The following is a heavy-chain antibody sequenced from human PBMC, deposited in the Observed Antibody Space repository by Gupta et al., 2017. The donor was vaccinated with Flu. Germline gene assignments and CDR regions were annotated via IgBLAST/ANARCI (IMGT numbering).Heavy chain of an antibody. J-gene: IGHJ4*02. V-gene: IGHV3-21*01. CDR1: GFTFSSYS. D-gene: IGHD3-22*01. CDR3: ARDLDSSGYYYEGLDY. CDR2: ISSSSSYI. Sequence: EVQLVESGGGLVKPGGSLRLSCAASGFTFSSYSMNWVRQAPGKGLEWVSSISSSSSYIYYADSVKGRFTISRDNAKNSLYLQMNSLRAEDTAVYYCARDLDSSGYYYEGLDYWGQGTLVTVSS.